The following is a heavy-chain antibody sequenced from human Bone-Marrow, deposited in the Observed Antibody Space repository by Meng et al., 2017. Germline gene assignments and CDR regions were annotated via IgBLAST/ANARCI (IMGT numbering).Heavy chain of an antibody. D-gene: IGHD6-19*01. CDR1: GGTFSSYT. V-gene: IGHV1-69*02. CDR2: IIPILGIA. CDR3: ARTPGIAVAVGMDV. J-gene: IGHJ6*02. Sequence: QVQLVQSGAELKKLGSSVTVSCQAPGGTFSSYTISWVRQAPGQGLEWMGRIIPILGIANYAQKFQGRVTITADKSTSTAYMELSSLRSEDTAVYYCARTPGIAVAVGMDVWGQGTTVTVSS.